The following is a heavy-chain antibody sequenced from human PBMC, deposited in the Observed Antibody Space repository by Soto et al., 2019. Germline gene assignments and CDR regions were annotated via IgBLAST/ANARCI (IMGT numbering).Heavy chain of an antibody. CDR1: GFTFSSYS. D-gene: IGHD2-15*01. CDR3: ARGSGGYCSGGSCSPKWYFDY. J-gene: IGHJ4*02. Sequence: GGSLRLSCAASGFTFSSYSMNWVRQAPGKGLEWVSSISSSSSYIYYADSVKGRFTISRDNAKNSLYLQMNSLRAEDTAVYYCARGSGGYCSGGSCSPKWYFDYWGQGTLVTVSS. V-gene: IGHV3-21*01. CDR2: ISSSSSYI.